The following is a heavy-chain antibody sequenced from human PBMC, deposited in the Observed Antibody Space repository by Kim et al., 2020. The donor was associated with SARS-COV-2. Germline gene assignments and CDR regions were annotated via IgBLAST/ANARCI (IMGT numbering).Heavy chain of an antibody. CDR3: ARGLRRDGYNFAPHAFDI. J-gene: IGHJ3*02. D-gene: IGHD5-12*01. Sequence: KVRFTIARDNAKNSLYLQMNSLRAEDTAVYYCARGLRRDGYNFAPHAFDIWGQGTMVTVSS. V-gene: IGHV3-7*04.